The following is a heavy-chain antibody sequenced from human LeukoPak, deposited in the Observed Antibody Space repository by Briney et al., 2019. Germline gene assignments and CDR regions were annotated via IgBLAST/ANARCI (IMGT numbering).Heavy chain of an antibody. D-gene: IGHD4/OR15-4a*01. Sequence: PGGSLRLSCAASGFTFSSYAMSWVRQAPGKGLEWVSAISGSGGSTYYADSVKGRFTISRDNSKNTLYLQMNSLRAEDTAVYYCARLWGDATIFDLWGQGTLVTVSS. CDR1: GFTFSSYA. J-gene: IGHJ4*02. CDR3: ARLWGDATIFDL. CDR2: ISGSGGST. V-gene: IGHV3-23*01.